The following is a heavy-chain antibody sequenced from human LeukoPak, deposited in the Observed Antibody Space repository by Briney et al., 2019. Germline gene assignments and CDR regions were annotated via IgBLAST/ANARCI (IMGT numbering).Heavy chain of an antibody. J-gene: IGHJ6*02. V-gene: IGHV3-30*18. CDR3: AKRAGQYGMDV. Sequence: GGSLRLSCAASGFTFSSYGIHWVRQAPGKGLEWVAVVSYDGGNKYYADSVKGRFTISRDNSQNTVYLQMNSLRAEDTAVYYCAKRAGQYGMDVWGQGTTVTVSS. D-gene: IGHD4/OR15-4a*01. CDR2: VSYDGGNK. CDR1: GFTFSSYG.